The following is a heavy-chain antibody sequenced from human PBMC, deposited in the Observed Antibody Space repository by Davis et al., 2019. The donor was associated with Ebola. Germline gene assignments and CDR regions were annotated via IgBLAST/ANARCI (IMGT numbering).Heavy chain of an antibody. CDR2: INPSGGST. CDR1: LYTLTSHY. D-gene: IGHD1-26*01. J-gene: IGHJ3*02. Sequence: SLYTLTSHYMLWVRHAPGPALEWMGIINPSGGSTSYAQKFQGRVTMTRDTSTSTVYMELSSLKASDTAMYYCARPFLVGATQDIWGQGTMVTVSS. CDR3: ARPFLVGATQDI. V-gene: IGHV1-46*01.